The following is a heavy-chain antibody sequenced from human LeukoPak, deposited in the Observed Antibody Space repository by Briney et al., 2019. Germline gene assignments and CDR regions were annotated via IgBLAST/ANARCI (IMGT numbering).Heavy chain of an antibody. J-gene: IGHJ4*02. D-gene: IGHD6-13*01. V-gene: IGHV3-23*01. Sequence: LTGGSLRLSCAASGFTFSSYAMSWVRQAPGKGLEWVSAISGSGGSTYYADSVKGRFTISRDNSKNTLYLQMDSLRAEDTAIYYCAKGRTGGRWYGVDYWGQGTLVTVSS. CDR1: GFTFSSYA. CDR3: AKGRTGGRWYGVDY. CDR2: ISGSGGST.